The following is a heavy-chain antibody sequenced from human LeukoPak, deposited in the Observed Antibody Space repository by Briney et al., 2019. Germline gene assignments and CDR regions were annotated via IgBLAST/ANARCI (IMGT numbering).Heavy chain of an antibody. V-gene: IGHV4-4*07. CDR3: ARGVAYYYDSSGYFDY. D-gene: IGHD3-22*01. Sequence: SETLSLTCTVSGGSISSYYWSWIRQAAGKGLEWVGGIYTSGRTNYNPSLKSLVTMSVDPSKNQFSLKPSSVTAADTAVYYCARGVAYYYDSSGYFDYWGQGTLVTVSS. CDR1: GGSISSYY. J-gene: IGHJ4*02. CDR2: IYTSGRT.